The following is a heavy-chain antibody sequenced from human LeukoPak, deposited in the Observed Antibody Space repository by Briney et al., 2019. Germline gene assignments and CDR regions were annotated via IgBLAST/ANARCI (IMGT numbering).Heavy chain of an antibody. J-gene: IGHJ4*02. CDR1: GFTFSSYG. D-gene: IGHD6-19*01. V-gene: IGHV3-30*18. Sequence: QSGGSLRLSCAASGFTFSSYGMHWVRQAPGKGLEWVAIISYDGSNKYYADSVKGRFTISRDNSKNTLYLQMNSLRAEDTAVYYCAKDSKGGAVAYYFDYWGQGTLVTVSS. CDR3: AKDSKGGAVAYYFDY. CDR2: ISYDGSNK.